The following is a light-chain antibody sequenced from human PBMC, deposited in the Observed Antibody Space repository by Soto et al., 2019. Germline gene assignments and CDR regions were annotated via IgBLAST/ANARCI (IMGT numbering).Light chain of an antibody. Sequence: QSALTQPASVSGSPGQSITISCTGTSSDVGGYNYVSWYQQHPGKAPKLMIYEVSNRPSGVSNRFSGSKSGNTASLTISGLQAEDEADYYCSSYTGSSTPYVFGPGTKLTV. V-gene: IGLV2-14*01. CDR3: SSYTGSSTPYV. CDR2: EVS. J-gene: IGLJ1*01. CDR1: SSDVGGYNY.